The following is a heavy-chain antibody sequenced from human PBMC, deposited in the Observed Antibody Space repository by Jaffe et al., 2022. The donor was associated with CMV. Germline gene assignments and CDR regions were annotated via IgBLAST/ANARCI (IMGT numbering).Heavy chain of an antibody. CDR1: GFTFSSYG. J-gene: IGHJ6*03. Sequence: QVQLVESGGGVVQPGRSLRLSCAASGFTFSSYGMHWVRQAPGKGLEWVAVIWYDGSNKYYADSVKGRFTISRDNSKNTLYLQMNSLRAEDTAVYYCARDRGIAAAGTGYYYYMDVWGKGTTVTVSS. V-gene: IGHV3-33*08. D-gene: IGHD6-13*01. CDR3: ARDRGIAAAGTGYYYYMDV. CDR2: IWYDGSNK.